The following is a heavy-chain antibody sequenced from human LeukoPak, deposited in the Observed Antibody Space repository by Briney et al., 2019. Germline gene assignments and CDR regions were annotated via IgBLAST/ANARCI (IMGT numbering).Heavy chain of an antibody. CDR1: GFTVSSNY. V-gene: IGHV3-53*01. CDR3: ARGVGYSRSGEYYYYYYMDV. CDR2: IYSGGST. D-gene: IGHD5-18*01. Sequence: GGSLRLSCAASGFTVSSNYMSWVRQAPGKGLEWVSVIYSGGSTYYADSVKGRFTISRGNSKNTLYLQMNSLRAEDTAVYYCARGVGYSRSGEYYYYYYMDVWGKGTTVTVSS. J-gene: IGHJ6*03.